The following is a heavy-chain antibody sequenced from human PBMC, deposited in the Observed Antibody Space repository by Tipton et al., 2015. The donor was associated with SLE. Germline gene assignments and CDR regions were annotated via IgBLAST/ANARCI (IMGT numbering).Heavy chain of an antibody. Sequence: SLRLSCAASGFTFSNYWMSWVRQAPGKGPEWVANIKHDGSESYSVDSVKGRFTISRDNARDSLFLQMDSLRAEDTAVYHCAKDRGNDEIDIWGQGTMVTVSS. D-gene: IGHD1-1*01. V-gene: IGHV3-7*01. CDR1: GFTFSNYW. CDR2: IKHDGSES. CDR3: AKDRGNDEIDI. J-gene: IGHJ3*02.